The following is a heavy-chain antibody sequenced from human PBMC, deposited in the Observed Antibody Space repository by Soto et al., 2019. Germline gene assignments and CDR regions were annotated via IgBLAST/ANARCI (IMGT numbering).Heavy chain of an antibody. V-gene: IGHV4-4*02. CDR3: ARKIDYGDYHFDY. CDR2: IYHSGST. CDR1: GGSISSSYW. J-gene: IGHJ4*02. D-gene: IGHD4-17*01. Sequence: QVQLQESGPRLVKPSGTLSLTCVVSGGSISSSYWWTWVRQSPGTGLEWIGEIYHSGSTNYNPSLKSRVTISLDNNKNQFSLKLNSVTAADTAVYYCARKIDYGDYHFDYWGQGAVVTVSS.